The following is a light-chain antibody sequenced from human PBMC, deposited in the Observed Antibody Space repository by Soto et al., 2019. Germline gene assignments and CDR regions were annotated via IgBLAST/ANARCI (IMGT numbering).Light chain of an antibody. CDR3: CSYAGSSTFDVV. Sequence: QSALTQPASVSGSPGQSITISCTGTSSDVGSYNLVSWYQQHPGKAPKLMIYEGSKRPSGVSNRFSGSKSGNTASLTISGLQAADEADYYCCSYAGSSTFDVVFGGGTKPTVL. J-gene: IGLJ2*01. V-gene: IGLV2-23*03. CDR1: SSDVGSYNL. CDR2: EGS.